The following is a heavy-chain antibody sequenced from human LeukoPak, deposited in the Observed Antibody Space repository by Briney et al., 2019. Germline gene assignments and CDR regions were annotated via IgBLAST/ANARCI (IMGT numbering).Heavy chain of an antibody. CDR1: GGSISLSYYC. J-gene: IGHJ4*02. CDR2: VYYSGTT. Sequence: SETLSLTCSVSGGSISLSYYCWGWIRQPPGKALEWIGSVYYSGTTYYNPSLKSRVTISVDTSKNQFSLKLSSVTAADTAVYYCGGIAAAGVDYWGQGTLVTVSS. CDR3: GGIAAAGVDY. D-gene: IGHD6-13*01. V-gene: IGHV4-39*07.